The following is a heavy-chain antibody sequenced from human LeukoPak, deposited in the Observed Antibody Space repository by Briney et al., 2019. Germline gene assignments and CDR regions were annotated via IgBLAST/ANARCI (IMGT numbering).Heavy chain of an antibody. D-gene: IGHD7-27*01. Sequence: ASVKVSCKASGYTITGYYMHWVRQAPGQGLEWMGWINPNSGGTNYAQNFQGRVTMTRDTSISTAYMELTRLRSDDTAVYYCARGGDDAFDIWGQGTMVTVSS. CDR1: GYTITGYY. V-gene: IGHV1-2*02. CDR3: ARGGDDAFDI. J-gene: IGHJ3*02. CDR2: INPNSGGT.